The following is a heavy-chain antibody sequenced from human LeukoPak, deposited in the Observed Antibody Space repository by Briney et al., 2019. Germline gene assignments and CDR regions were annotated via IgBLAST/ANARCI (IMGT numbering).Heavy chain of an antibody. D-gene: IGHD4-23*01. V-gene: IGHV4-59*01. CDR3: ARGYGAYSGRPGYFDY. J-gene: IGHJ4*02. CDR2: IYYSGST. Sequence: SETLSLTCTVSGGSISSYYWSWIRQPPGKGLVWIGYIYYSGSTNYNTSLKSRVTISVDTSKNQFSLKVNSVTAADTAVYYCARGYGAYSGRPGYFDYWGQGTLVTVSS. CDR1: GGSISSYY.